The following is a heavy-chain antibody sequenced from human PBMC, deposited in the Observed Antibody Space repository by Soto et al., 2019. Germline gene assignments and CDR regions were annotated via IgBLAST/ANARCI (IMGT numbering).Heavy chain of an antibody. V-gene: IGHV4-59*01. Sequence: TLSLTCTVSGGSISSYYWSWIQQPPGKGLEWIGYIYYSGSTNYNPSLKSRVTISVDTSKNQFSLKLSSVTAADTAVYYCARAPSIAAHHFDYWGQGTLVTVSS. D-gene: IGHD6-6*01. CDR2: IYYSGST. CDR1: GGSISSYY. CDR3: ARAPSIAAHHFDY. J-gene: IGHJ4*02.